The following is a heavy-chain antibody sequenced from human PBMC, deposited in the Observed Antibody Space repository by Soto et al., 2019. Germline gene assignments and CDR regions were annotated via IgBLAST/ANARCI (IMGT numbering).Heavy chain of an antibody. D-gene: IGHD3-9*01. V-gene: IGHV3-30*18. CDR3: AKDSEGGLGVVDY. CDR2: ISYDGSNK. Sequence: QVQLVESGGGVVQPGRSLRLSCAASGFTFSSYGMHWVRQAPGKGLEWVAVISYDGSNKYYADSVKGRFTISRDNSKNTLYLQMNSLRAEDTAVYYCAKDSEGGLGVVDYWGQGTLVTVSS. J-gene: IGHJ4*02. CDR1: GFTFSSYG.